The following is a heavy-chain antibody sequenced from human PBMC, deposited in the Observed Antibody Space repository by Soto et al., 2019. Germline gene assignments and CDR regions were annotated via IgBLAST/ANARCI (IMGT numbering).Heavy chain of an antibody. J-gene: IGHJ4*02. D-gene: IGHD2-2*01. CDR3: TTYCDRNTCSRSGAFDY. CDR1: GLIIRNYW. V-gene: IGHV3-7*02. Sequence: GGSLRLSCAASGLIIRNYWMTWVRQTPGKGLVWVATIKEDGTVNYFLVSVKGRFTISRDIAKNSVSLAMISLRAEDTAVYFCTTYCDRNTCSRSGAFDYWGQGTLVTSPQ. CDR2: IKEDGTVN.